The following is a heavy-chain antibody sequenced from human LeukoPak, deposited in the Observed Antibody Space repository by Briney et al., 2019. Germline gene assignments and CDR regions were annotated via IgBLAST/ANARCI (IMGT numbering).Heavy chain of an antibody. D-gene: IGHD2-15*01. CDR2: IIPIFGTA. CDR3: AFRVVAATIYY. CDR1: GYTFTGYY. J-gene: IGHJ4*02. V-gene: IGHV1-69*05. Sequence: ASVKVACKSSGYTFTGYYMHWLRQAPGQGLEWMGGIIPIFGTANYAQKFQGRVTITTDESTSTAYMELSSLRSEDTAVYYCAFRVVAATIYYWGQGTLVTVSS.